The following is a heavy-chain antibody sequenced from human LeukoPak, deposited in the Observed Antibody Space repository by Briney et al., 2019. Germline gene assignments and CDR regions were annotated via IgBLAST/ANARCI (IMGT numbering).Heavy chain of an antibody. CDR1: GGSFSGYY. CDR2: INHSGST. D-gene: IGHD6-13*01. J-gene: IGHJ4*02. V-gene: IGHV4-34*01. CDR3: ARGSAGAAAGTVLGY. Sequence: SETLSLTCAVYGGSFSGYYWSWIRQPPGKGLEWIGEINHSGSTNYNPSLKSRVTISVDTSKNQFSLKLSSVTAADTAVYYCARGSAGAAAGTVLGYWGQGTLVTVSS.